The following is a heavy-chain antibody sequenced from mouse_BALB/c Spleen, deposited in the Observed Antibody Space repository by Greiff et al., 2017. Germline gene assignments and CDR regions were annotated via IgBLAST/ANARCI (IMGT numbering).Heavy chain of an antibody. CDR1: GYSITSDYA. V-gene: IGHV3-2*02. Sequence: EVQLVESGPGLVKPSQSLSLTCTVTGYSITSDYAWNWIRQFPGNKLEWMGYISYSGSTSYNPSLKSRISITRDTSKNQFFLQLNSVTTEDTATYYCARILGYRNYFDYWGQGTTLTVSS. CDR3: ARILGYRNYFDY. CDR2: ISYSGST. J-gene: IGHJ2*01. D-gene: IGHD2-14*01.